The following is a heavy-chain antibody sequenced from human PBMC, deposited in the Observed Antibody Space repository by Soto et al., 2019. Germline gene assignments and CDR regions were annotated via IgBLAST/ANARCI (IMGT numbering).Heavy chain of an antibody. CDR1: VGSFSGYY. J-gene: IGHJ4*02. D-gene: IGHD2-8*02. V-gene: IGHV4-34*01. CDR3: ARGRRGVLDY. Sequence: QVQLQQWGAGLLKPSETLSLTCAVYVGSFSGYYWSWIRQPPGKGLEWIGEINHSGSTNYNPFLKSRVTISVDTSKNQFSLKLSSVTAAATAVYYCARGRRGVLDYWGQGTLVTVSS. CDR2: INHSGST.